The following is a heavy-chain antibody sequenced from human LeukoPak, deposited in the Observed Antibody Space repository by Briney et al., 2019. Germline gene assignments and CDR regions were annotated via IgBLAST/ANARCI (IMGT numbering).Heavy chain of an antibody. D-gene: IGHD5-18*01. CDR2: IWYDGSNK. CDR1: GFTFSSYG. CDR3: AKDPGGYGNYFDY. J-gene: IGHJ4*02. V-gene: IGHV3-33*06. Sequence: PPGGSLRLSCAASGFTFSSYGMHWVRQAPGKGLEWVAVIWYDGSNKYYADSVKGRFTISRDNSKNTLYLQMSSLRAEDTAVYYCAKDPGGYGNYFDYWGQGTLVTVSS.